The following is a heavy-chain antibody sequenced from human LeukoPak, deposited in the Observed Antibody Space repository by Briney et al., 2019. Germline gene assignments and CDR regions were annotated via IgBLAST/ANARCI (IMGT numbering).Heavy chain of an antibody. V-gene: IGHV4-38-2*01. CDR1: GYSISSGYY. Sequence: PSETLSLTCGVSGYSISSGYYWGWIRQPPGKGLQWIGTIYHTGSTYYKPSLKSRVTISVDTSKNQFSPKSSSVTAADTAVYYCARQLFTTSRHFDSWGQGTLVTVSS. J-gene: IGHJ4*02. CDR2: IYHTGST. D-gene: IGHD2-2*01. CDR3: ARQLFTTSRHFDS.